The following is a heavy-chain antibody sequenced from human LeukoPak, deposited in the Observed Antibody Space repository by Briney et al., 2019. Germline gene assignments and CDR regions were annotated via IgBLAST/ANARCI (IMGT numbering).Heavy chain of an antibody. CDR3: DKNRALHEIDY. CDR1: GFAFSTYA. J-gene: IGHJ4*02. Sequence: PGGSLRLSCAASGFAFSTYARSWVRQAPGKGLEWFSGIRGSGGSTYYADSVKGRFTIFRHNSKNTLYMQMNSMISGATAIYYRDKNRALHEIDYWGQGTLVTVSS. CDR2: IRGSGGST. D-gene: IGHD2-21*01. V-gene: IGHV3-23*01.